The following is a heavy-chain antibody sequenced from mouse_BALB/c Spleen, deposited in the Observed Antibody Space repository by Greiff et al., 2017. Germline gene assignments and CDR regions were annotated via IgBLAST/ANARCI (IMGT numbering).Heavy chain of an antibody. CDR1: GYTFTSYV. V-gene: IGHV1S33*01. D-gene: IGHD2-14*01. J-gene: IGHJ1*01. CDR2: IYPGDGST. Sequence: LVESGPELVKPGALVKISCKASGYTFTSYVINWVKQRPGQGLEWIGWIYPGDGSTKYNEKFKGKATLTADKSSSTAYMQLSSLTSENSAVSFCGRRGAYYGNDEGYFDVWGAGTTVTVSS. CDR3: GRRGAYYGNDEGYFDV.